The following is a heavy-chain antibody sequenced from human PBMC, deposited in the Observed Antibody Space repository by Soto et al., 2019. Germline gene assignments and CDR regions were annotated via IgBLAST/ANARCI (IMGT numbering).Heavy chain of an antibody. V-gene: IGHV4-59*03. CDR3: AYRLYGGWLTGSYYDY. CDR2: IYYSGST. D-gene: IGHD7-27*01. CDR1: GGSISGYY. J-gene: IGHJ4*02. Sequence: SETLSLTCSVSGGSISGYYWSWIGQPPGKGLEWIGYIYYSGSTNYNPSLKSRVTITKDTSKNQVVLTMTNMDPVDTATYYCAYRLYGGWLTGSYYDYWGPGTPVTVSS.